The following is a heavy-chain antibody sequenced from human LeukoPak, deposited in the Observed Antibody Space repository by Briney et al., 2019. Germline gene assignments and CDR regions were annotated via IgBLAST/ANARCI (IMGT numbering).Heavy chain of an antibody. J-gene: IGHJ4*02. CDR3: ARGGPDY. CDR2: IKQDGSEK. D-gene: IGHD3-16*01. V-gene: IGHV3-7*01. Sequence: XXXXXAPGKGLEWVANIKQDGSEKYYVDSVKGRFTISRDNAKNSLYLQMNSLRAEDTAVYYCARGGPDYWGQGTLVTVSS.